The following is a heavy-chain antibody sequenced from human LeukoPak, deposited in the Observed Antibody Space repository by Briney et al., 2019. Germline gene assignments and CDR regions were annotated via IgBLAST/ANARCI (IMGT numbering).Heavy chain of an antibody. J-gene: IGHJ6*02. D-gene: IGHD3-16*01. CDR1: GYTFTGYY. CDR2: INPNSGGT. Sequence: ASVKVSCKASGYTFTGYYMHWVRQAPGQGLEWMGWINPNSGGTNYAQKFQGWVTMTRDTSISTAYMELSRLRSDDTAVYYCARGLAPGLDYYYGMDVWGQGTTVTVSS. CDR3: ARGLAPGLDYYYGMDV. V-gene: IGHV1-2*04.